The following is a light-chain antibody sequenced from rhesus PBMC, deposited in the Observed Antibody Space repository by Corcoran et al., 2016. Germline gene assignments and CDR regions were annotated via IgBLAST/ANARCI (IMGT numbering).Light chain of an antibody. V-gene: IGKV3-24*04. CDR1: QSVGSY. J-gene: IGKJ3*01. CDR2: GAS. CDR3: QQGTNLST. Sequence: ETVVTQSPATLALSPGERATLSCRASQSVGSYLAWSQQKPGQAPSLLIYGASSRATGIPDRFSGSGSGTDFTLTISSLEPEDVGIYYCQQGTNLSTFGPGTKLDIK.